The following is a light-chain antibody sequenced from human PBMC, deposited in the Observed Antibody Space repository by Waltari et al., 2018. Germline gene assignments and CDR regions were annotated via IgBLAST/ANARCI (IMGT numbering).Light chain of an antibody. CDR2: GAS. J-gene: IGKJ1*01. Sequence: EIVLTQSPGILSSSPGETVTLSCRASQSVSRALAWYQQKPGQAPRLLIFGASNRATGIPDRFSGSGSETDFSLTISRLEPEDFAVYYCQHYVRLPATFGRGTKVEIK. CDR1: QSVSRA. CDR3: QHYVRLPAT. V-gene: IGKV3-20*01.